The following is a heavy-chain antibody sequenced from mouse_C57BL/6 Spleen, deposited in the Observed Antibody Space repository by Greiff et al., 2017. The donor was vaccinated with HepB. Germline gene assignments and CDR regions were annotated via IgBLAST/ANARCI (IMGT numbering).Heavy chain of an antibody. V-gene: IGHV1-42*01. J-gene: IGHJ2*01. CDR2: INPSTGGT. CDR3: ARNGNLDY. D-gene: IGHD2-1*01. CDR1: GYSFTGYY. Sequence: VHVKQSGPELVKPGASVKISCKASGYSFTGYYMNWVKQSPEKSLEWIGEINPSTGGTTYNQKFKAKATLTVDKSSSTAYMQLKSLTSEDSAVYYCARNGNLDYWGQGTTLTVSS.